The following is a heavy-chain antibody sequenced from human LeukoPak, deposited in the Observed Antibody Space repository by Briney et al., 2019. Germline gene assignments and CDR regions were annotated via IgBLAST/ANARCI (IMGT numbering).Heavy chain of an antibody. D-gene: IGHD3-22*01. CDR2: IRYDGSNK. J-gene: IGHJ5*02. Sequence: GGSLRLSCAASGFTFSSYGMHWVRQAPGKGLEWVAFIRYDGSNKYYADSVKGRFTISRDNSKNTLYLQMNSLRADDTAVYYCAKLKSALIVVGAWGQGIRVAVSS. CDR1: GFTFSSYG. CDR3: AKLKSALIVVGA. V-gene: IGHV3-30*02.